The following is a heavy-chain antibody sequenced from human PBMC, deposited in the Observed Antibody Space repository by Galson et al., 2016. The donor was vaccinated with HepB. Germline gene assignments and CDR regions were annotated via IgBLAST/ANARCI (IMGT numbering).Heavy chain of an antibody. CDR3: ARDSGDSWSGYSAYYDY. Sequence: SLRLSCAASGFRFSDRAMHWVRQPPGKGLEWVAVIWPNGNSQYYADYVKGRFTISRDNSKNTLYLQMSSLRAEDTAVYYCARDSGDSWSGYSAYYDYWGQGTLVNV. D-gene: IGHD3-3*01. V-gene: IGHV3-33*01. J-gene: IGHJ4*02. CDR1: GFRFSDRA. CDR2: IWPNGNSQ.